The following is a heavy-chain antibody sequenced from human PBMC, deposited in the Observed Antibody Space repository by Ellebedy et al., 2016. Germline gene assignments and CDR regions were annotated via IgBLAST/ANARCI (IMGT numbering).Heavy chain of an antibody. Sequence: ASVKVSCXASGYTFTNYYVHWMRQAPGQGLEWMGIRIPGGGGTVHAQRFQGRVTMTRDTSITTAYMEMSRLRSDDAAVYYCARSAYSCSGGACYHYYFGMDVWGQGTTVTVSS. CDR2: RIPGGGGT. J-gene: IGHJ6*02. CDR3: ARSAYSCSGGACYHYYFGMDV. V-gene: IGHV1-46*01. D-gene: IGHD2-15*01. CDR1: GYTFTNYY.